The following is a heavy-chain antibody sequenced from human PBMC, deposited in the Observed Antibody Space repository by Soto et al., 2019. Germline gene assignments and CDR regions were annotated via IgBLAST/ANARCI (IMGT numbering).Heavy chain of an antibody. D-gene: IGHD4-17*01. CDR2: IYYSGST. CDR1: VGSISSSSYY. Sequence: QLQLQESGPGLVKPSETLSLTCTVSVGSISSSSYYWGWIRQPPGKGLEWIGSIYYSGSTYYNPSLKSRVTISVDTSKHEFSLKLSSVTDADTAVYYCASHLWHNYGEDSDYWGQGTLVTVSS. CDR3: ASHLWHNYGEDSDY. J-gene: IGHJ4*02. V-gene: IGHV4-39*01.